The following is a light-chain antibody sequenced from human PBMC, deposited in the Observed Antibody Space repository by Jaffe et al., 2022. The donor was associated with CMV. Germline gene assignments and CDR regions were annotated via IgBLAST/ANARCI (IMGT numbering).Light chain of an antibody. V-gene: IGLV1-44*01. CDR1: SSNIGQNT. J-gene: IGLJ3*02. Sequence: QSVLTHPPSASGTPGQRVTISCSGSSSNIGQNTVNWYQQFPGTAPKLLIYSNNQRPLGVPDRFSGSKSGTSASLAISGLQSEDEADYYCAVWDDSLNGRVFGGGTKLTVL. CDR3: AVWDDSLNGRV. CDR2: SNN.